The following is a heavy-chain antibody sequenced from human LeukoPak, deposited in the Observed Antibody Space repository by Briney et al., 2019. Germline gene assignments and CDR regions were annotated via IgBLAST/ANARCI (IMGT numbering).Heavy chain of an antibody. Sequence: GGSLRLSCAASGFTFSSYSMNWVRQAPGKGLEWVSSISSSSSYIYYADSVKGRFTISRDNAKNSLYLQMNSLRAEDTAVYYCARDPIEVATISRGAFDIWGQGTMVTVSS. CDR3: ARDPIEVATISRGAFDI. CDR2: ISSSSSYI. D-gene: IGHD5-24*01. CDR1: GFTFSSYS. V-gene: IGHV3-21*01. J-gene: IGHJ3*02.